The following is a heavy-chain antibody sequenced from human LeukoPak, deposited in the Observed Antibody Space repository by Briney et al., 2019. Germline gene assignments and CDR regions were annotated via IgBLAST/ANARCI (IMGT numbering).Heavy chain of an antibody. D-gene: IGHD2-15*01. Sequence: VGSLRLSCAASGLTFSDYYMSWIRQAPGKGLGWVSYISSTGSTIYYADSVKGRFPISRDNAKNSLYLQMNSLRAEDTAVYYCARLVVVAATGGYYMDVWGKGTTVTVSS. J-gene: IGHJ6*03. CDR3: ARLVVVAATGGYYMDV. V-gene: IGHV3-11*01. CDR1: GLTFSDYY. CDR2: ISSTGSTI.